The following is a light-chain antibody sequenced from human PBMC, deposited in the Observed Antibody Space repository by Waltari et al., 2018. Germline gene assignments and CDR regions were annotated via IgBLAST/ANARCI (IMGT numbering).Light chain of an antibody. CDR3: LLYMGSGIWV. CDR2: KAN. CDR1: SVSLSSTSY. V-gene: IGLV8-61*01. J-gene: IGLJ3*02. Sequence: QTVVTQEPSLSVSPGGTVTLTCALSSVSLSSTSYASWYQQIPGQTPRPLVYKANIRASGVPDRFSGSVLGNKAVLIITGAQAEDESNYYCLLYMGSGIWVFGGGTKLTVL.